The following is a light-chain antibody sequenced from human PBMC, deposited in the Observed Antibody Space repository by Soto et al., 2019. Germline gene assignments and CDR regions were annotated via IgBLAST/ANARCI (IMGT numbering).Light chain of an antibody. CDR3: AAWDDSLSGPCAV. V-gene: IGLV1-47*01. J-gene: IGLJ7*01. CDR2: KNN. CDR1: SSNIGKNY. Sequence: QAVVTQPPSVSGTPGQRVTISCSGSSSNIGKNYVYWYQQVPGTAPKLLIYKNNQRPSGVPDRFSVSKSGTSASLAISGLRSEDEADYYCAAWDDSLSGPCAVFGGGTQLTVL.